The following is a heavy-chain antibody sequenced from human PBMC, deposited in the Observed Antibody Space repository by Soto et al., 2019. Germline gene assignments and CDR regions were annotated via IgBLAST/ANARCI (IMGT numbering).Heavy chain of an antibody. J-gene: IGHJ4*02. D-gene: IGHD4-17*01. Sequence: PSETLSLTCTVSGGSISSGDYYWSWIRQPPGKGLEWIGYIYYSGSTYYNPSLKSRVTISVDTSKNQFSLKLSSVTAADTAVYYCASSPYGDSDYYFDYWGQGTLVTVSS. CDR1: GGSISSGDYY. V-gene: IGHV4-30-4*01. CDR2: IYYSGST. CDR3: ASSPYGDSDYYFDY.